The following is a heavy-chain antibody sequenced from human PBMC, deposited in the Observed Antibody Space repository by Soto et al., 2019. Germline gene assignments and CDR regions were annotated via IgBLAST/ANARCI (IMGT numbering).Heavy chain of an antibody. CDR2: ISSSSSYT. J-gene: IGHJ4*02. CDR1: GFTFSDYY. V-gene: IGHV3-11*06. CDR3: ARAVYDILTGYKPFDY. D-gene: IGHD3-9*01. Sequence: GGSLRLSCAASGFTFSDYYMSWIRQAPGKGLEWVSYISSSSSYTNYADSVKGRFTISRDNAKNSLYLQMNSLRAEDTAVYYCARAVYDILTGYKPFDYWGQGTLVTVS.